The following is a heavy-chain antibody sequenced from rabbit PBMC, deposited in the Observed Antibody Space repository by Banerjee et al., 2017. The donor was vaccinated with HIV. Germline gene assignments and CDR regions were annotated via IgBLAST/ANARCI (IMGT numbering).Heavy chain of an antibody. D-gene: IGHD4-2*01. CDR3: ARSYADHGIYNYYHL. V-gene: IGHV1S40*01. CDR2: IYAGNSGTT. J-gene: IGHJ3*01. CDR1: GFSFSSSYW. Sequence: QSLEESGGDLVKPGASLTLTCTASGFSFSSSYWICWVRQAPGKGLEWIACIYAGNSGTTYYASWAKGRFTISKTSSTTVTLQMTSLTVADTATYFCARSYADHGIYNYYHLWGQGTLVTVS.